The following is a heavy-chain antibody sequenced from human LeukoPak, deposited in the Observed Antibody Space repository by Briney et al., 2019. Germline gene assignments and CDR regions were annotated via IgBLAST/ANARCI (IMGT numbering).Heavy chain of an antibody. Sequence: SETLSLTCAVSGGSFSGYSWSWIRQPPGKGLEWIGYIYYSGSTNYNPSLKSRLTISVDTSKNQFSLKLSSVTAADTAVYYCARSYGDYITGAYAFDVWGQGTMVTVSS. D-gene: IGHD4-17*01. CDR2: IYYSGST. CDR3: ARSYGDYITGAYAFDV. V-gene: IGHV4-59*08. CDR1: GGSFSGYS. J-gene: IGHJ3*01.